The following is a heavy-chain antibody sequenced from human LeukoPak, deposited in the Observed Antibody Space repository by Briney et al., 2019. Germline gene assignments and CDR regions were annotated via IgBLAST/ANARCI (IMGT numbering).Heavy chain of an antibody. V-gene: IGHV3-9*03. CDR3: AKGMGGLVAGVSGAFDI. Sequence: PGGSLRLSCAASGFTFDDYAMHWVRQAPGKGLEWVSGISWNSGSIGYADSVKGRFTISRDNAKNSLYLQMNSLRAEDMALYYCAKGMGGLVAGVSGAFDIWGQGTMVTVSS. CDR2: ISWNSGSI. J-gene: IGHJ3*02. D-gene: IGHD6-19*01. CDR1: GFTFDDYA.